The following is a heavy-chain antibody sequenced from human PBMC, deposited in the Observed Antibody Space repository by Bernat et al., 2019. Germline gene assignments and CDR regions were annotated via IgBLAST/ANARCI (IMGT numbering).Heavy chain of an antibody. V-gene: IGHV3-30*01. CDR1: GFTFSSYA. CDR2: ISYDGSNK. D-gene: IGHD2-15*01. CDR3: GRALCSGGSWYFGW. J-gene: IGHJ4*02. Sequence: QVQLVESGGGVVQPGRSLRLSCAASGFTFSSYAMHWVRQAPGKGLEWVAVISYDGSNKYYADSVKGRFTISRDNSKNTLYLQMNSLRAEDTAVYYCGRALCSGGSWYFGWWGEGAL.